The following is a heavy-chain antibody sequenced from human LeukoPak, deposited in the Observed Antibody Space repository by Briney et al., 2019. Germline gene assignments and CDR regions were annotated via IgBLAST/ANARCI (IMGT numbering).Heavy chain of an antibody. V-gene: IGHV1-2*02. CDR3: ARDRGYYDSSGYLTS. CDR1: GYTVTGYY. Sequence: GASVNVSCKASGYTVTGYYIHWVRQAPGQGHEWMGWINPNSGGTNYAQKFQGRGTTTRDTPISTAYMEMSRLRSDDTAVYYCARDRGYYDSSGYLTSWGQGTLVTVSS. D-gene: IGHD3-22*01. CDR2: INPNSGGT. J-gene: IGHJ5*02.